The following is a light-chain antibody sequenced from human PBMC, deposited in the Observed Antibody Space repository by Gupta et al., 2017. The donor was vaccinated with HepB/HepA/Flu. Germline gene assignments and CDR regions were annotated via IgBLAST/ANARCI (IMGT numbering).Light chain of an antibody. J-gene: IGLJ2*01. V-gene: IGLV2-8*01. CDR1: SSDVGGYNY. Sequence: SALTQPPSASGSPGQSVTLSCTGTSSDVGGYNYVSWYQQHPGKAPKLMIYEVSKRPSGVPDRFSGSKSGNTAFLTVSGLQAEDEADYYCSSYAGSNNLIFGGGTKLTVL. CDR3: SSYAGSNNLI. CDR2: EVS.